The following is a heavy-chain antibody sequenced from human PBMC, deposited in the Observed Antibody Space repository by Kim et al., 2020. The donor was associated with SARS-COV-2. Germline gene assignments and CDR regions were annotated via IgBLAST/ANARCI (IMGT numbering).Heavy chain of an antibody. J-gene: IGHJ6*04. D-gene: IGHD3-10*01. CDR3: ASSRTITMVRGVMTIGYYYGMDV. CDR2: IIPIFGTA. CDR1: GGTFSSYA. Sequence: SVKVSCKASGGTFSSYAISWVRQAPGQGLEWMGGIIPIFGTANYAQKFQGRVTITADESTSTAYMELSSLRSEDTAVYYCASSRTITMVRGVMTIGYYYGMDVWGKGTTVTVSS. V-gene: IGHV1-69*13.